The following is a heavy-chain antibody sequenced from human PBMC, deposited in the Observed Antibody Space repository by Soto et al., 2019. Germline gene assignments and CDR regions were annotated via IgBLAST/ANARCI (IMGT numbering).Heavy chain of an antibody. J-gene: IGHJ5*02. V-gene: IGHV1-18*04. Sequence: QVQLVQSGAEVKKPGASVKVSCKASGYTFTSYGISWVRQAPGQGLEWMGWISAYNGNTNYAHKLQGRVTMTTDTSTSTAYMELRSLRSDDAAVYYWAREVQLWSDGGVYTGLDPWGQGTLVTVSA. CDR2: ISAYNGNT. D-gene: IGHD5-18*01. CDR1: GYTFTSYG. CDR3: AREVQLWSDGGVYTGLDP.